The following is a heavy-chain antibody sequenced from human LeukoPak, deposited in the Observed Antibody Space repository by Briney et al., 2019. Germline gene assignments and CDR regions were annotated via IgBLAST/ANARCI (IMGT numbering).Heavy chain of an antibody. CDR2: IRSKANSYAT. CDR1: GFTFSGSA. J-gene: IGHJ4*02. D-gene: IGHD1-1*01. V-gene: IGHV3-73*01. Sequence: GGSLRLSCAAAGFTFSGSAMHWVRQASGKGLEWVGRIRSKANSYATAYAASVKGRFTISRDDSKNTAYLQMNSLTKEETAVYYCTRHGKGKLYPYFDYWGQGTLVTVSS. CDR3: TRHGKGKLYPYFDY.